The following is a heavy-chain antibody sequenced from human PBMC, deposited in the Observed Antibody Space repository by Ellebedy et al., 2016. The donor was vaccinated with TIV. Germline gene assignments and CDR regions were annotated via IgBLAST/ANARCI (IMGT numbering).Heavy chain of an antibody. D-gene: IGHD3-10*01. Sequence: SETLSLTCTVSGGSINNYFWSWIRQPPGQGLEWIGYIYDSGSTKYNPSLESRVTMSVDTSKNQFSLKLTSVTAADTAVYYCARHMVRIRLGMDVWGQGTTVTVSS. CDR1: GGSINNYF. J-gene: IGHJ6*02. V-gene: IGHV4-59*08. CDR2: IYDSGST. CDR3: ARHMVRIRLGMDV.